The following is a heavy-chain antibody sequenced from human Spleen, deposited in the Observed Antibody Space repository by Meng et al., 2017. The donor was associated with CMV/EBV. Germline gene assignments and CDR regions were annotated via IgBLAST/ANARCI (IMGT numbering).Heavy chain of an antibody. V-gene: IGHV4-61*01. J-gene: IGHJ5*02. D-gene: IGHD1-26*01. CDR3: ARGIIVGATQFDP. Sequence: SETLSLTCTVSGGSVSSGSFYWTWIRQPPGKGLEWIGYIYYSGSTNYNPSLQSRVTISVDTSKNQFSLKLSSVTAADTAVYYCARGIIVGATQFDPWGQGTLVTVSS. CDR2: IYYSGST. CDR1: GGSVSSGSFY.